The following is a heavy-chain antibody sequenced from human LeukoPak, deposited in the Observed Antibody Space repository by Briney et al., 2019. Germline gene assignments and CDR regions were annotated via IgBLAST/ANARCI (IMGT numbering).Heavy chain of an antibody. Sequence: GGSLRLSCAASGFTFSRYEMNWVRQAPGKGLEWVSTITSSSAYIYYADSVKGRFTISRDNAKNSLYLQMNSLRAEDTAVYYCARDTIDSSGWWDPYYYYYYGMDVWGQGTTVTVSS. J-gene: IGHJ6*02. V-gene: IGHV3-21*01. CDR2: ITSSSAYI. CDR3: ARDTIDSSGWWDPYYYYYYGMDV. CDR1: GFTFSRYE. D-gene: IGHD6-19*01.